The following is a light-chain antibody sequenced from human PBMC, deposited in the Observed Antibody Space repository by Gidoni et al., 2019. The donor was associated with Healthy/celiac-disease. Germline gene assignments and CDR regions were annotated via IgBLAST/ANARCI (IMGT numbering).Light chain of an antibody. CDR3: KQYGSSPPIT. J-gene: IGKJ5*01. V-gene: IGKV3D-20*01. CDR1: QSVSSSY. Sequence: IVFTQSPATLSLSPGERATLSCGASQSVSSSYLAWYQQKPGLAPRLLIYDASSRATGIPDRFSGRGSGTDFTLTISRLEPEDCAVYYCKQYGSSPPITFGQGTRLEIK. CDR2: DAS.